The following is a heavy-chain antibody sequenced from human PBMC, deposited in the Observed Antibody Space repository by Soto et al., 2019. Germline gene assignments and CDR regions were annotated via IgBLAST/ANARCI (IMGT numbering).Heavy chain of an antibody. D-gene: IGHD4-17*01. Sequence: GASVKVSCKASGYIFTSYYMHWVRQAPGQGLEWVGIINPSGGSTSYAQKFQGRVTMTRDTSTSTVYMEPSSLRSEDTAVYYCAREWPVTSDYWGQGTLVTVSS. CDR2: INPSGGST. J-gene: IGHJ4*02. V-gene: IGHV1-46*01. CDR3: AREWPVTSDY. CDR1: GYIFTSYY.